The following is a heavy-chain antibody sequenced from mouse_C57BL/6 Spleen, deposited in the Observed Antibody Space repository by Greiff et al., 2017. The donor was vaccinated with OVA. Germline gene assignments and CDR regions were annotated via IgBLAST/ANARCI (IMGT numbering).Heavy chain of an antibody. CDR3: ATGTDYAMDY. V-gene: IGHV14-2*01. CDR1: GFNIKDYY. J-gene: IGHJ4*01. D-gene: IGHD4-1*01. Sequence: EVKLEESGAELVKPGASVKLSCTASGFNIKDYYLHWVKQRTEQGLEWIGRIDPEDGDTKYDPTFQGKATITADTSSNTAYLQLSSLTSEDTAVYYGATGTDYAMDYWGQGTSVTVSS. CDR2: IDPEDGDT.